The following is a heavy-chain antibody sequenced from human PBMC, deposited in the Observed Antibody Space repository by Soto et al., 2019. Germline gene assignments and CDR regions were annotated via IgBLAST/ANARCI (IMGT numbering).Heavy chain of an antibody. CDR2: ISGSGGST. J-gene: IGHJ3*02. D-gene: IGHD3-10*01. Sequence: ESGGGLVQPGGSLRLSCAASGFTFSSYAMSWVRQAPGKGLEWVSAISGSGGSTYYADSVKGRFTISRDNSKNTLYLQMNSLRAEDTAVYYCAKDGQAFGDNDDAFDIWGQGTMVTVSS. CDR3: AKDGQAFGDNDDAFDI. V-gene: IGHV3-23*01. CDR1: GFTFSSYA.